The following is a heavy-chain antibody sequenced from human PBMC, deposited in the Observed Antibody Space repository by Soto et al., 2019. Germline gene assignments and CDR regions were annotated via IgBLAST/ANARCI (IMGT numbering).Heavy chain of an antibody. D-gene: IGHD2-15*01. CDR2: ISGSGGST. CDR1: GFTFSSYA. V-gene: IGHV3-23*01. Sequence: GSLRLSCAASGFTFSSYAMSWVRQAPGKGLEWVSAISGSGGSTYYADSVKGRFTISRDNSKNTLYLQMNSLRAEDTAVYYCARVGYCSGGSCARHYYFDYWGQGTLVTVSS. J-gene: IGHJ4*02. CDR3: ARVGYCSGGSCARHYYFDY.